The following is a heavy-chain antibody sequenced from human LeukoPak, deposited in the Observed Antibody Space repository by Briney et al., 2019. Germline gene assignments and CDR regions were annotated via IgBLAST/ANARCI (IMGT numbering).Heavy chain of an antibody. V-gene: IGHV4-4*07. CDR2: IYTSGIT. D-gene: IGHD5-24*01. CDR1: GGAISDYY. J-gene: IGHJ3*02. Sequence: SETLSLTCTVSGGAISDYYWSWIRQPAGKGLEWIGRIYTSGITKYNPSLKSRVSMSVDTSKNQFSLKMSSVTAADTAVYYCARASRDGYNYDAFDIWGQGTMVTVS. CDR3: ARASRDGYNYDAFDI.